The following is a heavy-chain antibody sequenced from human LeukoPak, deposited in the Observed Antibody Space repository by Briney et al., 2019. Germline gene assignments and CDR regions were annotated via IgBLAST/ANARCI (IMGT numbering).Heavy chain of an antibody. CDR3: ATESWKTATFNS. Sequence: PSETLSLTCAVYGGSFSGYYWSWIRQPPGKGLEWIGYIYHSGSTYYSPSLKSRATMSIDTSKNQFSLELSSVTAADTAVYYCATESWKTATFNSWGQGTLLTVSS. CDR1: GGSFSGYY. CDR2: IYHSGST. D-gene: IGHD1-1*01. V-gene: IGHV4-34*09. J-gene: IGHJ4*02.